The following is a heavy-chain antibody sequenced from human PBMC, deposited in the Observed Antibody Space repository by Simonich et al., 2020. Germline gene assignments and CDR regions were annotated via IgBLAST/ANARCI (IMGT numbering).Heavy chain of an antibody. Sequence: QVQLVESGGGVVQPGRSLRLSCAASGFTFSSYAMHWVRQAPGKGLGVVEVISYDESNKYYADSVKGRFTISRDNSKNTLYLQMNSLRAEDTAVYYCARDHLDSGSYYFDYWGQGTLVTVSS. J-gene: IGHJ4*02. CDR3: ARDHLDSGSYYFDY. CDR2: ISYDESNK. CDR1: GFTFSSYA. D-gene: IGHD1-26*01. V-gene: IGHV3-30*07.